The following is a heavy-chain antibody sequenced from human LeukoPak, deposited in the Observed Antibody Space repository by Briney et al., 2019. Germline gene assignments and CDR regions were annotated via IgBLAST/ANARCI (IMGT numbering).Heavy chain of an antibody. CDR1: GFSLSPSGVG. D-gene: IGHD3-9*01. V-gene: IGHV2-5*01. Sequence: SGPTLVHPTHTLTLTCTFSGFSLSPSGVGVGWIRQPPGKALECLALIFFNDNNRYTPSLKSRITITKDTSTNQVVLTMTNMDPVDTATYFCVHTGWHDIRVPDYWGPGTLVTVSS. CDR3: VHTGWHDIRVPDY. CDR2: IFFNDNN. J-gene: IGHJ4*02.